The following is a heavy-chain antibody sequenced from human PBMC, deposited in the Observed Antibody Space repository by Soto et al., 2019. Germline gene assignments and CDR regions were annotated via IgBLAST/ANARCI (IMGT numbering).Heavy chain of an antibody. D-gene: IGHD3-10*01. J-gene: IGHJ4*02. Sequence: GGSLRLSCAASGFTFSSYSMNWVRQAPGKGLEWVSSISSSSSYIYYADSVKGRFTISRDNAKNSLYLQMNSLRAEDTAVYYCAREAHYYYGSGSSNDYWGQGTLVTVSS. V-gene: IGHV3-21*01. CDR2: ISSSSSYI. CDR1: GFTFSSYS. CDR3: AREAHYYYGSGSSNDY.